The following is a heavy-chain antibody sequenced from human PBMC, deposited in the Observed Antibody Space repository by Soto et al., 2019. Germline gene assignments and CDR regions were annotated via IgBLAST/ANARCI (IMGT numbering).Heavy chain of an antibody. V-gene: IGHV3-33*01. D-gene: IGHD6-13*01. CDR3: ARDRGAVAGTRYYYGMDV. Sequence: QVQLVESGGGVVQPGRSLRLSCAASGFTFSSYGMHWVRQAPGKGLEWVAVIWYDGTNKYYADSVKGRFTISTYNSKNTLYLQMNSLRAEATAVYYCARDRGAVAGTRYYYGMDVWGQGTTVTVSS. J-gene: IGHJ6*02. CDR2: IWYDGTNK. CDR1: GFTFSSYG.